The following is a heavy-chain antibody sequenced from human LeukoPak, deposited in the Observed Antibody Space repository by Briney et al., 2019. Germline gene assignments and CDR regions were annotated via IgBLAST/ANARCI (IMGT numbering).Heavy chain of an antibody. CDR1: GFTFSSYG. CDR2: IRYEGSNK. CDR3: ANWQQPKEH. V-gene: IGHV3-30*02. J-gene: IGHJ4*02. Sequence: GGSLRLSCAASGFTFSSYGMHWVRQAPGKGLEGGAFIRYEGSNKYYADSVKGRFTISRDNSKNTLYLQMNSLRAEDTAVYYCANWQQPKEHWGQGTLVSVSS. D-gene: IGHD6-13*01.